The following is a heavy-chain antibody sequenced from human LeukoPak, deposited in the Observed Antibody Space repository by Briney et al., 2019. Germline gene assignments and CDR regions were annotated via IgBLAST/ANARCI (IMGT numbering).Heavy chain of an antibody. CDR3: ARTPDGSDY. Sequence: GGSLRLSCAASGFTFNNYWMTWFRQAPGKGLEWVANIKQDGTEIFYVDSVRGRFIISRDNAENSLYLQMNSLRVEDTAVYYCARTPDGSDYWGQGTLVTVSS. CDR1: GFTFNNYW. J-gene: IGHJ4*02. V-gene: IGHV3-7*01. CDR2: IKQDGTEI.